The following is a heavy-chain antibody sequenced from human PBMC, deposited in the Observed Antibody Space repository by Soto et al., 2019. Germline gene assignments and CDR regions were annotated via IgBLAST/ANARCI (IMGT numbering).Heavy chain of an antibody. Sequence: PGGSLRLSCAASGFTFSSYGMHWVRQAPGKGLEWVAVIWYDGSNKYYADSVKGRFTISRDSSKNTLYLQMNSLRAEDTAVYYCAREYSSRASDYWGQGTLVTVSS. V-gene: IGHV3-33*01. CDR1: GFTFSSYG. D-gene: IGHD5-18*01. CDR2: IWYDGSNK. J-gene: IGHJ4*02. CDR3: AREYSSRASDY.